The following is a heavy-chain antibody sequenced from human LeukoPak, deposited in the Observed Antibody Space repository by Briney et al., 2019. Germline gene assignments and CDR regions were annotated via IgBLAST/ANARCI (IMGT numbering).Heavy chain of an antibody. V-gene: IGHV3-23*01. J-gene: IGHJ3*02. CDR2: ISGSGGST. CDR1: GFTFSSYA. Sequence: GGSLRLSCAASGFTFSSYAMSWVRQASGKGLEWVSAISGSGGSTYYADSVKGRFTISRDNSKNTLYLQMNSLRAGDTAVYYCAKANEYCSSTSCYTDDAFDIWGQGTMVTVSS. D-gene: IGHD2-2*02. CDR3: AKANEYCSSTSCYTDDAFDI.